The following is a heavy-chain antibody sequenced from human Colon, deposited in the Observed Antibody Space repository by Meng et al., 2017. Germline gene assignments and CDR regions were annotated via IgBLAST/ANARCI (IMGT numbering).Heavy chain of an antibody. D-gene: IGHD1-1*01. J-gene: IGHJ6*02. CDR3: ARVYSSTTGKGMDV. Sequence: SCAASGFTFGTYEMNWVRQAPGKGLEWVSYISSGSTKYYADSVKGRFTISRDNAKKSLYLEMISLRAEDTAAYYCARVYSSTTGKGMDVWGQGTTVTVSS. V-gene: IGHV3-48*03. CDR1: GFTFGTYE. CDR2: ISSGSTK.